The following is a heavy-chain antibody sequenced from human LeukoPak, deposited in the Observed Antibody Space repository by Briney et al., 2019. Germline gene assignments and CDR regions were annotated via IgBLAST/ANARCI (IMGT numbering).Heavy chain of an antibody. V-gene: IGHV1-69*13. D-gene: IGHD2-2*01. CDR3: ARTQQLGYCSSTSCPYYYYYGMDV. Sequence: SVKVSCKASGGTFSSYAIGWVRQAPGQGLEWMGGIIPIFGTANYAQKFQGRVTITADESTSTAYMELSSLRSEDTAVYYCARTQQLGYCSSTSCPYYYYYGMDVWGQGTTVTVSS. J-gene: IGHJ6*02. CDR1: GGTFSSYA. CDR2: IIPIFGTA.